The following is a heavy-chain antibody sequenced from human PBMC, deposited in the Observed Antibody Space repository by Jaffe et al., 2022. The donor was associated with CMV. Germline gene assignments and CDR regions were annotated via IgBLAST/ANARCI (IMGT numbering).Heavy chain of an antibody. V-gene: IGHV3-49*04. D-gene: IGHD3-22*01. J-gene: IGHJ1*01. CDR1: GFTFGDYT. CDR3: AIVGSSGYYYRFGYFQH. Sequence: EVQLVESGGGLVQPGRSLRLSCTASGFTFGDYTVGWVRQAPGKGLEWVGFITTKTYGETTEYAASVKGRFTISRDDSKSIAYLQMNSLTTEDTAVYYCAIVGSSGYYYRFGYFQHWGQGTLVTVSS. CDR2: ITTKTYGETT.